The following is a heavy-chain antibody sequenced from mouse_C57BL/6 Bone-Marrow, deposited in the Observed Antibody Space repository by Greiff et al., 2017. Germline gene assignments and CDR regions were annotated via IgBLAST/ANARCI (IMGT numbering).Heavy chain of an antibody. Sequence: EVKVEESGAELVRPGASVKLSCTASGFNIKDDYMHWVKQRPEQGLEWIGWIDPENGDTEYASKFQGQDTITADTSSNTAYLQLSSLTSEDTAVYDCTDPVCGGYYFDVWGTGTAITVTS. CDR2: IDPENGDT. V-gene: IGHV14-4*01. D-gene: IGHD2-3*01. J-gene: IGHJ1*03. CDR3: TDPVCGGYYFDV. CDR1: GFNIKDDY.